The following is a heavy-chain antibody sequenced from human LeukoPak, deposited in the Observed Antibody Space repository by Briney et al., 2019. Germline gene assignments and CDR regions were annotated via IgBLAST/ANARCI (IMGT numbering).Heavy chain of an antibody. CDR3: ARSGGLVAGFDWTPY. CDR2: VSHTGIT. J-gene: IGHJ4*02. CDR1: GGSISSFY. V-gene: IGHV4-59*04. D-gene: IGHD3-9*01. Sequence: SETLSLTCTVSGGSISSFYWSWIRQTPGKGLEWIATVSHTGITSYNPSLKSRVTMSTDILKNQFSLNLTSVTAADTAVYYCARSGGLVAGFDWTPYWGQGTRVTVSS.